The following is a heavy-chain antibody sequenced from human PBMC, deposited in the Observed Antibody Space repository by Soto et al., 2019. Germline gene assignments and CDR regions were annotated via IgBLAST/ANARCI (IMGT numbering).Heavy chain of an antibody. CDR3: ARDNPPYCSSTSCYAIIGAFDI. D-gene: IGHD2-2*01. CDR2: INPSGGST. CDR1: GYTFTSYY. Sequence: ASVKVSCKASGYTFTSYYMHWVRQAPGQGLEWMGIINPSGGSTSYAQKFQGRVTMTRDTSTSTVYMELSSLRSEDTAVYYCARDNPPYCSSTSCYAIIGAFDIWGQGTMVTVSS. V-gene: IGHV1-46*03. J-gene: IGHJ3*02.